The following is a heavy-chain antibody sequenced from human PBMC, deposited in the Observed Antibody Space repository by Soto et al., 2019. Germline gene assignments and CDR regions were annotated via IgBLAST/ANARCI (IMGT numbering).Heavy chain of an antibody. J-gene: IGHJ6*03. CDR1: GFTFSSYS. CDR3: ARGYCSGGSCYYYYYYMDV. V-gene: IGHV3-48*01. D-gene: IGHD2-15*01. Sequence: EVQLVESGGGLVQPGGSLRLSCAASGFTFSSYSMNWVRQAPGKGLEWVSYISSSSSTIYYAYSVKGRFNISRDNANTSLYLQMNSLRGEDTAVYYSARGYCSGGSCYYYYYYMDVWGKGTTVTVSS. CDR2: ISSSSSTI.